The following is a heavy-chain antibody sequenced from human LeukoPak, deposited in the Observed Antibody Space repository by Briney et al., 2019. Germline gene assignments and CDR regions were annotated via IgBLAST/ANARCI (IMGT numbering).Heavy chain of an antibody. CDR2: INPNSGGT. D-gene: IGHD2-21*01. CDR3: ARGGAYCGGDCYLYYYYYYMDV. CDR1: GYTFTCYY. V-gene: IGHV1-2*02. Sequence: ASVKVSCKASGYTFTCYYMHWVRQAPGQGLEWMGWINPNSGGTNYAQKFQGRVTMTRDTSISTAYMELSRLRSDDTAVYYCARGGAYCGGDCYLYYYYYYMDVWGKGTTVTVSS. J-gene: IGHJ6*03.